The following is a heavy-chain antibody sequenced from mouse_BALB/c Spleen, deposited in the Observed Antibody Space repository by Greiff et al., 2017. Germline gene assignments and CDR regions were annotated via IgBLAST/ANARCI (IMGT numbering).Heavy chain of an antibody. CDR1: GYSITSDYA. D-gene: IGHD1-1*01. V-gene: IGHV3-2*02. CDR3: AREDYGSSSYAMDY. Sequence: EVHLQQSGPGLVKPSQSLSLTCTVTGYSITSDYAWNWIRQFPGNKLEWMGYISYSGSTSYNPSLKSRISITRDTSKNQFFLQLNSVTTEDTATYYCAREDYGSSSYAMDYWGQGTSVTVSS. CDR2: ISYSGST. J-gene: IGHJ4*01.